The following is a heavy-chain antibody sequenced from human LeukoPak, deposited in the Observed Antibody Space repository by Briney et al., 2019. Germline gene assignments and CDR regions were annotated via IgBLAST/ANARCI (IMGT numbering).Heavy chain of an antibody. Sequence: PSETLSLTCTVSGGSISSYYWSWIRQPPGKGLEWIGYIYYSGSTNYNPSLKSRVTISVDTSKNQFSLKLSSVTAADTAVYYCARGNYDFWSETQIRDAFDIWGQGTMVTVSS. J-gene: IGHJ3*02. V-gene: IGHV4-59*08. CDR1: GGSISSYY. CDR2: IYYSGST. D-gene: IGHD3-3*01. CDR3: ARGNYDFWSETQIRDAFDI.